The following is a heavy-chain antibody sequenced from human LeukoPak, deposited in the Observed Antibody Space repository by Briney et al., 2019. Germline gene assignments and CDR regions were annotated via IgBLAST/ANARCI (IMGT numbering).Heavy chain of an antibody. CDR2: MNPNSGNT. V-gene: IGHV1-8*01. J-gene: IGHJ4*02. CDR1: GYTFTTYD. D-gene: IGHD6-13*01. Sequence: GASVKVSCKASGYTFTTYDINWVRQATGQGLEWMGWMNPNSGNTAYAQKFQGRISMTRDTSTSTVYMELSSLRSEDTAVYYCARDQRELELLTDSSSWYPYPYYFDYWGQGTLVTVSS. CDR3: ARDQRELELLTDSSSWYPYPYYFDY.